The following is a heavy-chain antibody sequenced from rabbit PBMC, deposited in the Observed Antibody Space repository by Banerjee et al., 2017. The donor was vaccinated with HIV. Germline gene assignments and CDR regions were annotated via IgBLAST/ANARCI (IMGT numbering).Heavy chain of an antibody. V-gene: IGHV1S45*01. CDR2: IAAGSSGST. D-gene: IGHD8-1*01. J-gene: IGHJ3*01. CDR1: GFSFSSSYW. Sequence: QEQLEESGGDLVKPEGSLTLTCTASGFSFSSSYWICWVRQAPGKGLEWIACIAAGSSGSTYYASWAKGRFTISKTSSTTVTLQMTSLTAADTATYFCARDYTNAYAGYSYALRRLDLWGPGTLVTVS. CDR3: ARDYTNAYAGYSYALRRLDL.